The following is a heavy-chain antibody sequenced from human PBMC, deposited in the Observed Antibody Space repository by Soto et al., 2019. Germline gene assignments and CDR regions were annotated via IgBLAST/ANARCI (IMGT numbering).Heavy chain of an antibody. CDR2: IYYSGST. CDR1: GGSISSSSYY. CDR3: ARHMVRGALDY. Sequence: QLQLQESGPGLVKPSETLSLTCTVSGGSISSSSYYWGWIRQPPGKGLEWIGSIYYSGSTYYNPSLKGGAPISVDTSKTQFPRKLSSGTAADTAVYYCARHMVRGALDYWGQGPLVTVSS. J-gene: IGHJ4*02. V-gene: IGHV4-39*01. D-gene: IGHD3-10*01.